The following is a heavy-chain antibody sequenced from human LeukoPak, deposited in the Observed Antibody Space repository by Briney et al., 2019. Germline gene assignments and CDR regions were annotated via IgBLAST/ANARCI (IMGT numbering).Heavy chain of an antibody. CDR2: TYYSGST. CDR1: GGSISSSSYY. J-gene: IGHJ4*02. D-gene: IGHD7-27*01. V-gene: IGHV4-39*07. CDR3: ARYRVTGDGHFDY. Sequence: SETLSLTCSVSGGSISSSSYYWGWIRQPPGKGLEWIGTTYYSGSTYYNPSLKSRVTISVDTSKNQFSLKLSSVTAADTAVYYCARYRVTGDGHFDYWGQGTLVTVSS.